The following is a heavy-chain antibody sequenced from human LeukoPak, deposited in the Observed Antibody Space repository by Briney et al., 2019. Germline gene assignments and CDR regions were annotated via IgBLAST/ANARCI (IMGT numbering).Heavy chain of an antibody. D-gene: IGHD1-26*01. V-gene: IGHV4-39*01. CDR2: ISNGGNI. Sequence: LSLTCTVSGDSISSSNYYWGWIRQPPGKGLEWIGSISNGGNIYYNPSLKSRVTISVDTSENQFSLKLNSVTAADTAVYYCARRPPASGADRFDPWGQGTLVTVSS. CDR1: GDSISSSNYY. CDR3: ARRPPASGADRFDP. J-gene: IGHJ5*02.